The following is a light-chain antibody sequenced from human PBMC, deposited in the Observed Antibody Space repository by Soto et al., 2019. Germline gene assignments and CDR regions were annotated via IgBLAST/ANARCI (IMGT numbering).Light chain of an antibody. CDR2: GAS. Sequence: EIVLTQSPGTLSLSPGERATLSCRASQSVSSSYLAWYQQKPGQAPRLLIYGASSRATGIPDRFSGSGSGTYFALTISRLEPEDFAVYYCQQYGSSLVYTFGQGTKLEIK. V-gene: IGKV3-20*01. CDR1: QSVSSSY. CDR3: QQYGSSLVYT. J-gene: IGKJ2*01.